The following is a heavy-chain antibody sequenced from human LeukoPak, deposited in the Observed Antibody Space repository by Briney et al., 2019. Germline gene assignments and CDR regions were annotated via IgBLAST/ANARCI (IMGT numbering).Heavy chain of an antibody. CDR1: EFTLRSNY. D-gene: IGHD5-18*01. V-gene: IGHV3-53*04. J-gene: IGHJ4*02. CDR2: IYRGGSK. CDR3: ARRSVRMATAMGAIDY. Sequence: PVGSRRLSGAGSEFTLRSNYMSAAGQAPGTGVEWVSVIYRGGSKYCAATVKARLTIYRHNSKNTLYLQMTSLRADETAVYYCARRSVRMATAMGAIDYWGQGTLVTVSS.